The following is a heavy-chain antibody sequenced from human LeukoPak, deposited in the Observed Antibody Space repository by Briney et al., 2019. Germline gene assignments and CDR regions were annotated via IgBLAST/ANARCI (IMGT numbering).Heavy chain of an antibody. CDR2: ISSNGGST. V-gene: IGHV3-64*01. CDR3: AREGRSDLDY. CDR1: GFTFSSCA. D-gene: IGHD6-25*01. J-gene: IGHJ4*02. Sequence: GGSLRLSCAASGFTFSSCAMHWVRQAPGKGLEYVSAISSNGGSTYYANSVKGRFTISRDNSKNTLYLQMGSLRAEDTAVYYCAREGRSDLDYWGQGTLVTVSS.